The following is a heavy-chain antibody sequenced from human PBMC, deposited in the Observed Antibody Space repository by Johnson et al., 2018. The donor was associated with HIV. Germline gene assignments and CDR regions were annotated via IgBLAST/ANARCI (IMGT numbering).Heavy chain of an antibody. Sequence: QVQLVESGGGVVQPGRSLRLSCAASGFTFSSNAMHWVRQSPGKGLEWVAVISYDGSNKYYADSVKGRFTISRDNSRNTLYLQMNSLRAEDTALYYCARVRTAAGFDAFDIWGQGTMVTVSS. D-gene: IGHD6-13*01. CDR1: GFTFSSNA. CDR2: ISYDGSNK. J-gene: IGHJ3*02. CDR3: ARVRTAAGFDAFDI. V-gene: IGHV3-30-3*01.